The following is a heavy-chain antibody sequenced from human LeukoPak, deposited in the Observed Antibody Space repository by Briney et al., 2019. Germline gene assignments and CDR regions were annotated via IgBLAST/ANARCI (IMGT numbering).Heavy chain of an antibody. V-gene: IGHV1-18*01. D-gene: IGHD6-19*01. CDR3: ARDPPHSSGPNSPCFHY. J-gene: IGHJ4*02. Sequence: RASVKVSCKASGYTFTSHGISWVRQAPGQGLEWMGWIGAYNGNTNYAQNLQGRVTMTTDTSTTTAYMELRSLRSDDTAVYYCARDPPHSSGPNSPCFHYWGQGTQVTVSP. CDR1: GYTFTSHG. CDR2: IGAYNGNT.